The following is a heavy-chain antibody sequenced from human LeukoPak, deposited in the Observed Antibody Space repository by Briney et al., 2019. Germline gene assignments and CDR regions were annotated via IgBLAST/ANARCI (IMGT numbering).Heavy chain of an antibody. CDR1: GFTFSSYA. Sequence: GGSLRLSCAASGFTFSSYAMHWVRQAPGKGLEYVSAINSNGGSTYYANSVKGRFTISRDNSKNTLYLQMGSLRAEDMAVYYCARERGGGGYNFDAFDIWGQGTMVTVSS. V-gene: IGHV3-64*01. J-gene: IGHJ3*02. CDR2: INSNGGST. D-gene: IGHD5-24*01. CDR3: ARERGGGGYNFDAFDI.